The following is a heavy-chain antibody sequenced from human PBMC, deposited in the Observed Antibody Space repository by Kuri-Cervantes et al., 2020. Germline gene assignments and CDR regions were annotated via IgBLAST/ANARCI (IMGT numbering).Heavy chain of an antibody. V-gene: IGHV3-11*04. CDR2: ISSSGSII. Sequence: GESLKISCAASRFTFSDYYMSWIRQAPGKGLEWVAYISSSGSIISYTDSVKGRFIISRDNAKNSLYLQMNSLRAEDTAVYYCARSLSGWYDYWGQGTLVTVSS. J-gene: IGHJ4*02. CDR3: ARSLSGWYDY. CDR1: RFTFSDYY. D-gene: IGHD6-19*01.